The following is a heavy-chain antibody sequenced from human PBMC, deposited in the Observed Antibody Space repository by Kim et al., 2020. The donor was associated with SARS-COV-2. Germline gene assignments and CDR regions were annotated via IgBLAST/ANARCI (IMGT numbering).Heavy chain of an antibody. D-gene: IGHD6-13*01. Sequence: VSVKSRITINPATSKNQFSLQLNSVTPEDTAVYYCARESPYSSSWYADYWGQGTLVTVSS. V-gene: IGHV6-1*01. CDR3: ARESPYSSSWYADY. J-gene: IGHJ4*02.